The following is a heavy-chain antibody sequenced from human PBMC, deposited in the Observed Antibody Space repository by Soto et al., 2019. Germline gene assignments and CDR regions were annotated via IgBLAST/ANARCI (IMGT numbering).Heavy chain of an antibody. J-gene: IGHJ4*02. CDR2: IWYDGSNK. D-gene: IGHD6-13*01. V-gene: IGHV3-33*01. CDR3: ARDNAAAAGSFHY. CDR1: GFTFSSYG. Sequence: HPGGSLRLSCAASGFTFSSYGMHWVRQAPGKGLEWVAVIWYDGSNKYYADSVKGRFTISRDNSKNTLYLQMNSLRAEDTAVYYCARDNAAAAGSFHYWGQGTLVTVSS.